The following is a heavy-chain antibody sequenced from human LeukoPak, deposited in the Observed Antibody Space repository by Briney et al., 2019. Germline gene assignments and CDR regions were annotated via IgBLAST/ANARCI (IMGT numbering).Heavy chain of an antibody. Sequence: GGSLRLSCAASGFTFSSYSMNWVRQAPGKGLEWVSSISSSSSYIYYADSVKGRFTISSDNAKNSLYLQMNSLRAEDTAVYYCARRVSGYSYGYAGSLDYWGQGTLVTVSS. CDR1: GFTFSSYS. D-gene: IGHD5-18*01. J-gene: IGHJ4*02. CDR2: ISSSSSYI. CDR3: ARRVSGYSYGYAGSLDY. V-gene: IGHV3-21*01.